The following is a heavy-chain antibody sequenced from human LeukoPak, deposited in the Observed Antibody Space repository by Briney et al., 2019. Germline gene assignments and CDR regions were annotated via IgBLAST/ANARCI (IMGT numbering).Heavy chain of an antibody. CDR2: INPNSGGT. CDR1: GYTFTGYY. J-gene: IGHJ5*01. V-gene: IGHV1-2*02. D-gene: IGHD6-13*01. Sequence: GASVKVSCKASGYTFTGYYMHWVRQAPGQGLEWMGWINPNSGGTNYAQKFQGRVTMTRDTSISTAYMELSRLRSDDTAVYYCARGVRIAAAGPRWNWFDSWGQGTLVTVSS. CDR3: ARGVRIAAAGPRWNWFDS.